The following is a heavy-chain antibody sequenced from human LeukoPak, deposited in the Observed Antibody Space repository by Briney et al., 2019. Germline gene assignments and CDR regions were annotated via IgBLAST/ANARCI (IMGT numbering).Heavy chain of an antibody. V-gene: IGHV1-2*06. Sequence: GASVKVSCKASGYTFTGYYMHWVRQAPGQGLEWMGRINPNSGGTNYAQKFQSRVTMTRDTSISTAYMELSRLRSDDTAVYYCARSITMVRGVIAAIDYWGQGTLVTVSS. D-gene: IGHD3-10*01. CDR1: GYTFTGYY. CDR3: ARSITMVRGVIAAIDY. CDR2: INPNSGGT. J-gene: IGHJ4*02.